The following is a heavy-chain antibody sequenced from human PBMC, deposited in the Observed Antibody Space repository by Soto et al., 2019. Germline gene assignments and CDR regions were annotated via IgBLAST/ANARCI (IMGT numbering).Heavy chain of an antibody. V-gene: IGHV1-3*01. J-gene: IGHJ5*02. CDR1: GYTFTSYA. CDR3: ARNPDYSLNNWFDP. CDR2: INAGNGNT. Sequence: GASVKVSCKASGYTFTSYAMHWVRQAPGQRLEWMGWINAGNGNTKYSQKFQGRVTITRDTSASTAYMELSSLRSEDTAVYYCARNPDYSLNNWFDPWGQGTLVTVSS. D-gene: IGHD5-12*01.